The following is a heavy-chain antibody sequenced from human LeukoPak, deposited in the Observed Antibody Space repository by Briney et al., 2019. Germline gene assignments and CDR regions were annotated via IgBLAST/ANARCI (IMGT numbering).Heavy chain of an antibody. V-gene: IGHV3-30*02. CDR3: AKDTPVDT. Sequence: PGGSLRLSCAASGLTFSDYTMNWVRQAPGKGLEWVSFIRYDGSNEYYADSVKGRFAISRDNSKSTVYLQMNSLRAEDTAIYYCAKDTPVDTWGQGTLVTVSS. CDR2: IRYDGSNE. J-gene: IGHJ5*02. CDR1: GLTFSDYT.